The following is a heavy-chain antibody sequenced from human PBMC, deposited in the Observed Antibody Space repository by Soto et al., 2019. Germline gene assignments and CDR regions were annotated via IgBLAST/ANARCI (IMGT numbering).Heavy chain of an antibody. CDR2: IIPIFGTA. J-gene: IGHJ6*02. CDR1: GGTFSSYA. V-gene: IGHV1-69*13. Sequence: SVKVSCKASGGTFSSYAISWVRQAPGQGLEWMGGIIPIFGTANYAQKFQGRVTITADESTSTAYMELSSLRSEDTAVYYCAREGLRYCGGDCPYYGMDVWGQGTTVTVSS. CDR3: AREGLRYCGGDCPYYGMDV. D-gene: IGHD2-21*02.